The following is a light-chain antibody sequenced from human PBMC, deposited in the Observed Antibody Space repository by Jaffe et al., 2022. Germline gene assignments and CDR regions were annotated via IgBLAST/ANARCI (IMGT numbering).Light chain of an antibody. CDR3: SAWDSSLSAWV. V-gene: IGLV10-54*01. Sequence: QAGLTQPPSVSQGLRQTATLTCTGNSNNVGNQGAAWLQQHQGHPPKLLSYRSNNRPSGISERLSASRSGNTASLTITGLQPEDEADYYCSAWDSSLSAWVFGGGTKLTVL. CDR1: SNNVGNQG. CDR2: RSN. J-gene: IGLJ3*02.